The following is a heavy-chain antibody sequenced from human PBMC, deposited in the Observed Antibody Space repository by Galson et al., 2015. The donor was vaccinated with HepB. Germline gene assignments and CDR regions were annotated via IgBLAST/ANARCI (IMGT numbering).Heavy chain of an antibody. D-gene: IGHD4-11*01. CDR2: ISHDGASR. V-gene: IGHV3-30*18. CDR1: GFTFSASG. J-gene: IGHJ5*02. Sequence: LRLSCAASGFTFSASGMHWVRQAPGKGPECVAGISHDGASRYQADSVKGRFTVSRDNSENTLFLEMNSLRAEDTAVYYCAKGAYSNILMAGGWFDPWGQGTAVIVSS. CDR3: AKGAYSNILMAGGWFDP.